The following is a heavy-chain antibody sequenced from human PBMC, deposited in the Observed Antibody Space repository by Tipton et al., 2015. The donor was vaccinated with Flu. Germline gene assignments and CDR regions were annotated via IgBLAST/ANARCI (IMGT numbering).Heavy chain of an antibody. D-gene: IGHD7-27*01. CDR1: GFTFSRYD. J-gene: IGHJ3*02. CDR2: IGSAGDT. V-gene: IGHV3-13*01. CDR3: ARADRYWGAFDI. Sequence: SLRLSCAASGFTFSRYDMHWVRQATGKGLEWVSAIGSAGDTYYPGSVKGRFIISRENAKNSLYLQMNSLRAGDTAVYYCARADRYWGAFDIWGQGTMVTVSS.